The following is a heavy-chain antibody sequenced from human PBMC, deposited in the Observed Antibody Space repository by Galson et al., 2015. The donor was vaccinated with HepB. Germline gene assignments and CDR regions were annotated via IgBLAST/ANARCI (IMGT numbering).Heavy chain of an antibody. Sequence: SLRLSCAASGFTFSSYGMHWVRQAPGKGLEWVAVIWYDGRNKYYEDSVKGRFTISRDNSKNTLYLQMNSLRAEDTAVYYCARDLGSYRLYYFDYWGQGTLVTVSS. CDR2: IWYDGRNK. CDR3: ARDLGSYRLYYFDY. J-gene: IGHJ4*02. D-gene: IGHD3-16*02. V-gene: IGHV3-33*01. CDR1: GFTFSSYG.